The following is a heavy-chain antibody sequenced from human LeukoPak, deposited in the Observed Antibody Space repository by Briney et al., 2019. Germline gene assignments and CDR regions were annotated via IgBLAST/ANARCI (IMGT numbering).Heavy chain of an antibody. CDR2: IKSKTDGGTT. Sequence: GGSLRLSCAASGFSVSNNHVTWVRQAPGKGLEWVGRIKSKTDGGTTDYAAPVKGRFTISRDDSKNTLYLQMNSLKTEDTAVYYCTTDPLIVATRGTVHWGQGTLVTVSS. V-gene: IGHV3-15*01. CDR1: GFSVSNNH. J-gene: IGHJ4*02. D-gene: IGHD5-12*01. CDR3: TTDPLIVATRGTVH.